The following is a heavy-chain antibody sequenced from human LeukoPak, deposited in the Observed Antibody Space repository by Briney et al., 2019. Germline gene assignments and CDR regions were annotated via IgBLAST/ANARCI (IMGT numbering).Heavy chain of an antibody. CDR3: ARGTGEGYTYGRYYFDY. CDR1: GYTFTGYY. Sequence: ASVKVSCKASGYTFTGYYMHWLRQAPRQGLEWMGWINPNSGGTDYAQKFQGRVTMTRDTSITTAYMELSRLRSDDTAVYYCARGTGEGYTYGRYYFDYWGQGTLVTVSS. J-gene: IGHJ4*02. D-gene: IGHD5-18*01. CDR2: INPNSGGT. V-gene: IGHV1-2*02.